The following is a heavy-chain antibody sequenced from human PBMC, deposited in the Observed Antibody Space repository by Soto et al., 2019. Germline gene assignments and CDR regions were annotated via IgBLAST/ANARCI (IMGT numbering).Heavy chain of an antibody. Sequence: SETLSLTCSVSGGSISNYYWSWIRQPAGKGLEWIGRIYTSGSPNYNPSLKSRVTMSVDTSKNQFSLNLRSVTAADTAVYYCARYSNNCFDPWGQGTLVTVSS. J-gene: IGHJ5*02. CDR3: ARYSNNCFDP. V-gene: IGHV4-4*07. CDR2: IYTSGSP. D-gene: IGHD2-15*01. CDR1: GGSISNYY.